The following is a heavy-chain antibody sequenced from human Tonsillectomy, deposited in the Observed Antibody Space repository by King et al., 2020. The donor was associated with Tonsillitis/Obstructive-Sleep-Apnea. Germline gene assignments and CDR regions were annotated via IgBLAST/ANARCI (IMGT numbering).Heavy chain of an antibody. V-gene: IGHV1-2*02. CDR2: INPNSGDT. D-gene: IGHD6-19*01. CDR3: ARPVADTEGYWYFDL. CDR1: GYTFTGYY. Sequence: VQLVESGAEVKKPGASVKVSCKPSGYTFTGYYINWVRQAPGQGLEWLGWINPNSGDTKYAQNFQGRVTMTRDTSISTVYMELSRLRSDDTAVYYCARPVADTEGYWYFDLWGRGTLVTVFS. J-gene: IGHJ2*01.